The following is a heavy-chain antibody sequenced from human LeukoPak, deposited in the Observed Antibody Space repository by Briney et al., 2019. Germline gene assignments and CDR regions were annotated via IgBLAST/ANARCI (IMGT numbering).Heavy chain of an antibody. J-gene: IGHJ5*02. CDR3: ATDYDYVWGSYRPWS. CDR2: ISAYNGNT. V-gene: IGHV1-18*01. D-gene: IGHD3-16*02. CDR1: GYTFTSYG. Sequence: ASVKVSCKASGYTFTSYGISWVRQAPGQGLEWMGWISAYNGNTNYAQKLQGRVTMTEDTSTDTAYMELSSLRSEDTAVYYCATDYDYVWGSYRPWSWGQGTLVTVSS.